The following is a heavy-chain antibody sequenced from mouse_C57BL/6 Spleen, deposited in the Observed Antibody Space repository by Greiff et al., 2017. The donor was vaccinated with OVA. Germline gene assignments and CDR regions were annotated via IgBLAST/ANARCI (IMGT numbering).Heavy chain of an antibody. D-gene: IGHD2-3*01. CDR2: ISDGGSYT. V-gene: IGHV5-4*01. CDR3: ARDNGYYGGDY. J-gene: IGHJ4*01. CDR1: GFTFSSYA. Sequence: EVKLVASGGGLVKPGGSLKLSCAASGFTFSSYAMSWVRQTPEKRLEWVATISDGGSYTYYPDNVKGRFTISRDNAKNNLYLQMSHLKSEDTAMYYCARDNGYYGGDYWGQGTSVTVSS.